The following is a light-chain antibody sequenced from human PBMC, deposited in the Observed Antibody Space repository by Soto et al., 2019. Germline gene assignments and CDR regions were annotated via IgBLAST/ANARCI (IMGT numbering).Light chain of an antibody. Sequence: QSVLTQPASVSGSPGQPIAISCTGTFSDVGGYDYVSWYQQHPDKAPKLMIYEVTKRPSGVSNRFSGSKSGNTASLTISGLQPEDEADYYCSSHTSGSTRVFGSGTK. CDR1: FSDVGGYDY. J-gene: IGLJ1*01. CDR2: EVT. CDR3: SSHTSGSTRV. V-gene: IGLV2-14*01.